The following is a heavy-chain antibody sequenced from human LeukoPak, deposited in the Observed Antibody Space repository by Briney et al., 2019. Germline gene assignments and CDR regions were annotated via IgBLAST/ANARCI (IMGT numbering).Heavy chain of an antibody. V-gene: IGHV4-59*01. CDR1: GGSISSYY. J-gene: IGHJ4*02. CDR2: IYYSGST. Sequence: SETLSLTCTVSGGSISSYYWSWIRQPPGKGLEWIGYIYYSGSTNYNPSLKSRVTISVDTSKNQFSLKLSSVTAADTAVYYCARRRTGKNYDHVWGSYRRGGYFDYWGQGTLVTVSS. D-gene: IGHD3-16*02. CDR3: ARRRTGKNYDHVWGSYRRGGYFDY.